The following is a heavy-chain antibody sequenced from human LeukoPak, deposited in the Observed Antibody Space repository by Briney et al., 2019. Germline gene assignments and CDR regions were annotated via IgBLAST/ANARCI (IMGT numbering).Heavy chain of an antibody. CDR2: INPSSGGT. CDR1: GYTFTGYY. V-gene: IGHV1-2*02. CDR3: ARVLTSGRKYFDY. J-gene: IGHJ4*02. D-gene: IGHD1-26*01. Sequence: GASVKVSCKASGYTFTGYYMHWVRQAPGQGLEWIGWINPSSGGTNYAQKFQGRVTMTRDTSISTAYMELSRLRSDDTAVYYCARVLTSGRKYFDYWGQGTLVTVSS.